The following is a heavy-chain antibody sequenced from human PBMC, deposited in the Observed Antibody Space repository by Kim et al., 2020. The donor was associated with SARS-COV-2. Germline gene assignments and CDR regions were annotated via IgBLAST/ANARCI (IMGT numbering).Heavy chain of an antibody. V-gene: IGHV4-61*01. CDR2: IYYSGST. D-gene: IGHD6-19*01. CDR1: GGSVSSGSYY. J-gene: IGHJ6*01. Sequence: SETLSLTCTVSGGSVSSGSYYWSWIRQPPGKGLEWIGYIYYSGSTNYNPSLKSRVTISVDTSKNQFSLKLSSVTAADTAVYYCARDLAGIAVAGTPYYY. CDR3: ARDLAGIAVAGTPYYY.